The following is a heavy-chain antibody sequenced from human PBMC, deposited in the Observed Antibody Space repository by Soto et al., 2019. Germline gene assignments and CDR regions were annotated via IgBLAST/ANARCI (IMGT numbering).Heavy chain of an antibody. V-gene: IGHV3-23*01. J-gene: IGHJ4*02. D-gene: IGHD3-22*01. CDR2: ISGSGGST. Sequence: EVQLLESGGGLVQPGGSLRLSCAASGFTLSSYAMSWVRQAPGKGLEWVSAISGSGGSTYYADSVKGRFTISRDNSKNTLYLQMNSLRAEDTAVNYCAKDSWDYDSSGYYDSWGQGTLVTVSS. CDR3: AKDSWDYDSSGYYDS. CDR1: GFTLSSYA.